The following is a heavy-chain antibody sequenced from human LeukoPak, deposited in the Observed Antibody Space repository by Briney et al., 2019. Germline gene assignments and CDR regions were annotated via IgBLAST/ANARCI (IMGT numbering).Heavy chain of an antibody. V-gene: IGHV3-23*01. CDR1: GFTYSSYG. CDR3: AKDLGYGGNPPVYFDY. CDR2: ITDSGLST. J-gene: IGHJ4*02. D-gene: IGHD4-23*01. Sequence: GGSLRLSCAASGFTYSSYGMNWVRQAPGKGLEWVSAITDSGLSTYYADSVKGRFTVSRDNYKNTLYLQMNSLRAEDTAVYYCAKDLGYGGNPPVYFDYWGQGTLVTVSS.